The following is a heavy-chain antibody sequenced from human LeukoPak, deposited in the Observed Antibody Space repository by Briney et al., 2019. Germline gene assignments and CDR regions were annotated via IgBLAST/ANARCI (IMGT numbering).Heavy chain of an antibody. CDR3: ARTVRVSYGMDV. Sequence: PSETLSLTCTVSGGSISSYYWSWIRQPPGKGLEWIGYIYYSGSTNYNPSLKSRVTISVDTPKNQFSLKLSSVTAADTAVYYCARTVRVSYGMDVWGQGTTVTVSS. J-gene: IGHJ6*02. CDR2: IYYSGST. V-gene: IGHV4-59*01. D-gene: IGHD3-16*02. CDR1: GGSISSYY.